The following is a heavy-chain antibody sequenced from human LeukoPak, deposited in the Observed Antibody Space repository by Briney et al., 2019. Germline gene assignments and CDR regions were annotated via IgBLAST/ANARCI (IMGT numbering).Heavy chain of an antibody. CDR1: GGSMSSYY. J-gene: IGHJ4*02. CDR3: ARHVGGGSSTGFDI. D-gene: IGHD2-2*01. V-gene: IGHV4-59*08. Sequence: SETLSLTCTVSGGSMSSYYWSWIRQPPGKGLEWIAYIYYSGSTSYNPSLKSRVTILVDTSNNQFSLKLSSVTAADTAVYYCARHVGGGSSTGFDIWGQGALVTVSS. CDR2: IYYSGST.